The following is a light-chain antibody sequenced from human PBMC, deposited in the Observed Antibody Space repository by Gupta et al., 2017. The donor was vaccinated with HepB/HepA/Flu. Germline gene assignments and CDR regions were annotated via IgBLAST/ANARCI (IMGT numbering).Light chain of an antibody. CDR1: SSNIGSST. J-gene: IGLJ2*01. CDR3: AALDAILNCLV. Sequence: QSVLTQPLSASGTPGQRVTISCSGGSSNIGSSTVNWYQQLPGTAPKLLFYTNNQRPSGVPDRFSGSKSGTSASLSIRGLQAEDEADYYCAALDAILNCLVFGGGTKLTVL. V-gene: IGLV1-44*01. CDR2: TNN.